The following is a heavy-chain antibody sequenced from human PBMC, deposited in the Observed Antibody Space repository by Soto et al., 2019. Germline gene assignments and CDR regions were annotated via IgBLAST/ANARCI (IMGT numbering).Heavy chain of an antibody. D-gene: IGHD3-16*01. CDR1: GFTFSSFG. V-gene: IGHV3-30*18. CDR3: AKTSGYDYVWGSSGLDP. CDR2: ISYDGSDK. Sequence: GGSLRLSCAASGFTFSSFGMHWVRQAPDKGLQWVAVISYDGSDKYYADSVKGRFTISRDDSTNTMYLQMSSLRLEDTAVYYCAKTSGYDYVWGSSGLDPWGQGTLVTVSS. J-gene: IGHJ5*02.